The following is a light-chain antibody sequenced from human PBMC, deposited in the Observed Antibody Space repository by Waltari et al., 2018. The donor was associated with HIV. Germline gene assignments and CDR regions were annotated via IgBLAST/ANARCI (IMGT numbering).Light chain of an antibody. Sequence: SYELTQPPSVSVSPGQTASIPCTGDKLGVKYACWYQQKPGQSPVLVIYQDSKRPSGIPERFSGSNSGNTATLTISGTQAMDEADYYCQAWDSSTVVFGGGTKLTVL. V-gene: IGLV3-1*01. CDR2: QDS. CDR3: QAWDSSTVV. CDR1: KLGVKY. J-gene: IGLJ2*01.